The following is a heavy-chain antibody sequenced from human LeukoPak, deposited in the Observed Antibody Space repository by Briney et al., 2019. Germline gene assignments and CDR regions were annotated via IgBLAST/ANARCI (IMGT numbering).Heavy chain of an antibody. Sequence: GGSLRLSCAASGFTFSRHAMNWVRQAPGKGLEWVSSIRSSFSYIHYADSVEGRFTISRDNAKNSLYLQLNSLRAEDTAVYYCARGGLDYDSSGYYSDYWGQGTLVTVSS. CDR2: IRSSFSYI. J-gene: IGHJ4*02. V-gene: IGHV3-21*01. CDR1: GFTFSRHA. CDR3: ARGGLDYDSSGYYSDY. D-gene: IGHD3-22*01.